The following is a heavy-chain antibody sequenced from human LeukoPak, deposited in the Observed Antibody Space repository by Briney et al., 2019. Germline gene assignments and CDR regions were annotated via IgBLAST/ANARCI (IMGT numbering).Heavy chain of an antibody. V-gene: IGHV3-23*01. CDR1: GFTFSSYA. CDR3: AKFRYSSGWYADY. J-gene: IGHJ4*02. D-gene: IGHD6-19*01. CDR2: ISGSGGST. Sequence: GGSLRLSCAASGFTFSSYAMSWVRQAPGKGLERVSAISGSGGSTYYADSVKGRFTISRDNSKNTLYLQMNSLRAEDTAVYYCAKFRYSSGWYADYWGQGTLVTVSS.